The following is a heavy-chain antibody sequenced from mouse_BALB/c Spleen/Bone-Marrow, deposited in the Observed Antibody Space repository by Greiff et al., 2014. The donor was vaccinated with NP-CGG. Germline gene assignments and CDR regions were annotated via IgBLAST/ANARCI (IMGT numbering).Heavy chain of an antibody. D-gene: IGHD2-10*02. CDR3: ARSGERYGAMDY. J-gene: IGHJ4*01. V-gene: IGHV5-4*02. CDR2: ISDGGGYT. Sequence: EVKVVESGGGLVKPGGSLKLSCAASGFTFSDYYMYWVRQTPEKRLEWVATISDGGGYTYYPDSVWGRFTISRDNAKNNLYLQMSSLKSEDTAMYYCARSGERYGAMDYWGQGTSVNVSS. CDR1: GFTFSDYY.